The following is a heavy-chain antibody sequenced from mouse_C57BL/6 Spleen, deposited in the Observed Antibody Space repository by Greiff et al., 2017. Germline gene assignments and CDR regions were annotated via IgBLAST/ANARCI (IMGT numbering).Heavy chain of an antibody. J-gene: IGHJ4*01. CDR3: TPTVVATDYAMDY. CDR1: GFNIKDDY. D-gene: IGHD1-1*01. CDR2: IDPENGDT. V-gene: IGHV14-4*01. Sequence: VQLQQSGAELVRPGASVKLSCTASGFNIKDDYMHWVKQRPEQGLEWIGWIDPENGDTEYASQFQGKATITADTSSNTAYLQLSSLTSEDTAVYYCTPTVVATDYAMDYWGQGTSVTVSS.